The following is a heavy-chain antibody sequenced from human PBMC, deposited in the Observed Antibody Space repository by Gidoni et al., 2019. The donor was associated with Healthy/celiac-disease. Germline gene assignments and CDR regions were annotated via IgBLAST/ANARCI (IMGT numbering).Heavy chain of an antibody. Sequence: QVQLQESGPGLVKPSQTLSLTCTFPGGSIRSGGYYWSWIRQHPGKGLEWIGYIYYSGSTYYNPSLKSRVTISVDTSKNQFSLKLSSVTAADTAVYYCARGAYSSSWYHRYWFDPWGQGTLVTVSS. V-gene: IGHV4-31*03. D-gene: IGHD6-13*01. CDR2: IYYSGST. CDR3: ARGAYSSSWYHRYWFDP. J-gene: IGHJ5*02. CDR1: GGSIRSGGYY.